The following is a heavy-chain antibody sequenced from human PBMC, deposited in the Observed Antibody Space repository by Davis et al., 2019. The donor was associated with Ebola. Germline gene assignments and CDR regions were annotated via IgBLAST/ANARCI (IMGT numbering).Heavy chain of an antibody. CDR1: GYTFTGYY. CDR3: ALSIEAPATPNFDY. CDR2: INPNSGGT. J-gene: IGHJ4*02. D-gene: IGHD6-13*01. V-gene: IGHV1-2*02. Sequence: ASVKVSCKASGYTFTGYYMHWVRQAPGQGLEWMGWINPNSGGTNYAQKFQGRVTMTRDTSISTVYMYLSGLTSDDTATYYCALSIEAPATPNFDYWGQGTLVIVSS.